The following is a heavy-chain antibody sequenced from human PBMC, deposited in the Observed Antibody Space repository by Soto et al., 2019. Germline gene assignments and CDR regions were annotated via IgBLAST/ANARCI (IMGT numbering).Heavy chain of an antibody. CDR2: IYYSGST. D-gene: IGHD3-16*02. CDR1: GGSISSYY. J-gene: IGHJ4*02. CDR3: ARGNYDYVWGSYRYTSFDY. V-gene: IGHV4-59*01. Sequence: SETLSLTCTVSGGSISSYYWSWIRQPPGKGLEWIGYIYYSGSTNYNPSLKSRVTISVDMSKNQFSLKLSSVTAADTAVYYCARGNYDYVWGSYRYTSFDYWGQGTLVTVSS.